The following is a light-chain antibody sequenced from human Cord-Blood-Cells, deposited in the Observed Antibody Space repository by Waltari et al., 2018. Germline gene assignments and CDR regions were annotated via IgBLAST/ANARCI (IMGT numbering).Light chain of an antibody. J-gene: IGKJ1*01. Sequence: EIVLTQSPGPLSSSPGERATLSCRSSQRVSSSYLAWYQQKPGQAPRLLISGASSRATGIPDRFSGSGSGTDFTLTISRLEPEDFAVYYCQQYGSSPRTFGQGTKVEIK. V-gene: IGKV3-20*01. CDR3: QQYGSSPRT. CDR2: GAS. CDR1: QRVSSSY.